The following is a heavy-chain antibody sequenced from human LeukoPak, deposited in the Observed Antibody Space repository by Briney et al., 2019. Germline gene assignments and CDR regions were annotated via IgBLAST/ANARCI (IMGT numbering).Heavy chain of an antibody. Sequence: PGGSLRLSCPASGFTFITNYMSWVRRAPGKGLEGVSIRSSAGTTYDADSVKGRFTISRDNSKNTVYLQVNSLRDEDTAVYYCARDLEAANTYYFDYWGQGTMVTVSS. CDR2: RSSAGTT. J-gene: IGHJ4*02. CDR3: ARDLEAANTYYFDY. D-gene: IGHD6-13*01. CDR1: GFTFITNY. V-gene: IGHV3-66*01.